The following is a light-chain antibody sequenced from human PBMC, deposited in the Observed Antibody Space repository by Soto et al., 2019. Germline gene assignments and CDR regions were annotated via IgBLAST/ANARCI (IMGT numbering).Light chain of an antibody. V-gene: IGKV1-39*01. J-gene: IGKJ4*01. CDR1: QSISSY. CDR2: AAS. Sequence: DIQMTQSPSSLSASVGDRVTITCRASQSISSYLNWYKQKPGKAPKLLIYAASSLQSGVPSRFSGSGSGTDFTLTISSLRPEDFATYYCQESYSTPLTFGGGTKVEIK. CDR3: QESYSTPLT.